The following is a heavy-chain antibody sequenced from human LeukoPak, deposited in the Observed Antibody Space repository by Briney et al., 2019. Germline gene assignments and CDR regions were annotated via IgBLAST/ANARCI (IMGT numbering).Heavy chain of an antibody. D-gene: IGHD2-15*01. Sequence: GGSLRLSCAAAGFTFSSYAMSWVRQAPGKGLEWVSAISGSGGSTYYADSVKGRFTISRDNSKNTLYLQMNSLRAEDTAVYYCSKAEGYCSGGSCYPFFDYWGQGTLVTVSS. V-gene: IGHV3-23*01. CDR2: ISGSGGST. CDR3: SKAEGYCSGGSCYPFFDY. CDR1: GFTFSSYA. J-gene: IGHJ4*02.